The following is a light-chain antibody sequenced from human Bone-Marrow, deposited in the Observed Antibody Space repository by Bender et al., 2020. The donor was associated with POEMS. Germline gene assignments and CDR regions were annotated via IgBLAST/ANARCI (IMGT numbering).Light chain of an antibody. J-gene: IGLJ2*01. CDR2: GIS. Sequence: QSALTQPASVSGSPGQSITISCAGSSSEVGDFSYVSWYQQHPGKAPKVIIYGISNRPSGVSARFSGSKSDTTASLTISGLQAEDEADYYCSSYTTDNTILFGGGTRVTVL. V-gene: IGLV2-14*03. CDR1: SSEVGDFSY. CDR3: SSYTTDNTIL.